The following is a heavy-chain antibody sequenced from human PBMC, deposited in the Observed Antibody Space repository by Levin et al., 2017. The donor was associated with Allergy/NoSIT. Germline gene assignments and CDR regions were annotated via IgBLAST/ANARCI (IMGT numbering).Heavy chain of an antibody. D-gene: IGHD1-26*01. Sequence: GGSLRLSCAASRFTFSNYVMSWVRQAPGKGLEWVSTISGSGGSTYYADSVKGRFTISRDNSKNTLYLQMYSLRAEDTALYYCAKLYSWNSFDYWGQGTLVTVSS. CDR1: RFTFSNYV. J-gene: IGHJ4*02. V-gene: IGHV3-23*01. CDR3: AKLYSWNSFDY. CDR2: ISGSGGST.